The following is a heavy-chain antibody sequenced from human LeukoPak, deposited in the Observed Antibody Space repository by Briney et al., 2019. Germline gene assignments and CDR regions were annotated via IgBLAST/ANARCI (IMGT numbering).Heavy chain of an antibody. V-gene: IGHV3-30*18. CDR1: GFTFSRYG. J-gene: IGHJ6*02. D-gene: IGHD6-19*01. Sequence: PGGSLRLSCAASGFTFSRYGMYWGCQAPGKGLEWVAVISSDGTNKYYADSVKGRFTISRDNSKNTLYLQMNSLRAEDTAVYYCAKDPIAVAGNNYYRMDVWGQGTTVSVSS. CDR2: ISSDGTNK. CDR3: AKDPIAVAGNNYYRMDV.